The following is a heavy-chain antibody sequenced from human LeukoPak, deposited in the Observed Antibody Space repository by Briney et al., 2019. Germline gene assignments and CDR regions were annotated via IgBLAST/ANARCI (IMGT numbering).Heavy chain of an antibody. CDR2: LSGSGGST. V-gene: IGHV3-23*01. Sequence: GGSLRLSCAASGFTFSNYAMSWVRQAPGKGLEWVSALSGSGGSTYYADSVKGRFTISRDNSKNTLSPQMNSLRAEDTAVYYCARAAVPAAPLDYWGQGTLVTVSS. D-gene: IGHD6-19*01. CDR1: GFTFSNYA. CDR3: ARAAVPAAPLDY. J-gene: IGHJ4*02.